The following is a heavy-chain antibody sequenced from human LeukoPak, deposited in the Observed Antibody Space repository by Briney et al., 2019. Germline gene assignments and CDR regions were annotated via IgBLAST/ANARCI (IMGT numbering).Heavy chain of an antibody. CDR2: ISAYNGNT. D-gene: IGHD3-10*01. V-gene: IGHV1-18*01. CDR1: GYTFTSYG. Sequence: ASVKVSCKASGYTFTSYGISWVRQAPGQGLEWMGWISAYNGNTKYAQKLQGRVTMTTDTSTSTAYMELRSLRSDDTAVYYCARDRYYYGSETNTFDYWGQGTLVTVSS. J-gene: IGHJ4*02. CDR3: ARDRYYYGSETNTFDY.